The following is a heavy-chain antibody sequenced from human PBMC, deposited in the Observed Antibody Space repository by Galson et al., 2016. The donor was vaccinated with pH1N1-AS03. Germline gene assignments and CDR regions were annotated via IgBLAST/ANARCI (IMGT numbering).Heavy chain of an antibody. D-gene: IGHD3-3*01. CDR3: ARHETFGVDAIYAFDI. J-gene: IGHJ3*02. V-gene: IGHV4-39*01. Sequence: SETLSLPCTVSGGSISRTSYYWVWIRQPPGQALEWIGSVYYSGTTYYNPSLKSRVTISVDTSTNQFSLDLNSVTVADTSVYYCARHETFGVDAIYAFDIWGQWTMVTVSS. CDR1: GGSISRTSYY. CDR2: VYYSGTT.